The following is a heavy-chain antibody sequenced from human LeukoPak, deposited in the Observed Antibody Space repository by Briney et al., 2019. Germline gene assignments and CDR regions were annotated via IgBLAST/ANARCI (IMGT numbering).Heavy chain of an antibody. Sequence: ASVKVSCKVSGYTLTELSMHWVRQAPGKGLEWMGGFDPEDGETIYAQKFQGRVTMTEDTSTDTAYMELRSLRSDDAAVYYCARVGWYHDILTGGRSANAAYYYYGMDVWGQGTTVTVSS. J-gene: IGHJ6*02. D-gene: IGHD3-9*01. CDR3: ARVGWYHDILTGGRSANAAYYYYGMDV. CDR2: FDPEDGET. V-gene: IGHV1-24*01. CDR1: GYTLTELS.